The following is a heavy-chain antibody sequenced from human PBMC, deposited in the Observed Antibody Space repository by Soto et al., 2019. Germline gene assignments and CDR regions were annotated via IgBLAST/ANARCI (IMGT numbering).Heavy chain of an antibody. CDR2: INPTDSET. CDR1: GHRFTTYW. V-gene: IGHV5-10-1*01. J-gene: IGHJ6*02. Sequence: PGESLKISCKTSGHRFTTYWISRVRQMPGKGLEYMGKINPTDSETNYSPSFEGHVTFSVDRSTSTAYVRWNSLKASDTAMYYCASPTMTSTSFCYAMDVWGQETTVTVSS. D-gene: IGHD4-17*01. CDR3: ASPTMTSTSFCYAMDV.